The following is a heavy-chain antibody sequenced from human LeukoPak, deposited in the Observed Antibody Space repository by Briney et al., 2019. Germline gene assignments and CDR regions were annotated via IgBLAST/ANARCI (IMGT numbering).Heavy chain of an antibody. CDR3: AGTYSSGWYGLRVTVKNAFDI. D-gene: IGHD6-19*01. J-gene: IGHJ3*02. CDR2: MNPNSGNT. V-gene: IGHV1-8*01. Sequence: ASVKVSCKASGYTFTSYDINWVRQATGQGLGWMGWMNPNSGNTGYAQKFQGRVTMTRNTSISTAYMELSSLRSEDTAVYYCAGTYSSGWYGLRVTVKNAFDIWGQGTMVTVSS. CDR1: GYTFTSYD.